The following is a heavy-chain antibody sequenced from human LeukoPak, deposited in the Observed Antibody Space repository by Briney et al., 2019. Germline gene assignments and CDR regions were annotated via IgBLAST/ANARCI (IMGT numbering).Heavy chain of an antibody. Sequence: ASVTVSFTASGYTFTSYGISRVRQAPGQGLEWMGWISAYNGNTNYAQKLQGRVTMTTDTSTSTAYMELRSLRSDDTAVYYCAREMITFGGVMSYWGQGTLVTVSS. CDR1: GYTFTSYG. CDR3: AREMITFGGVMSY. CDR2: ISAYNGNT. V-gene: IGHV1-18*01. J-gene: IGHJ4*02. D-gene: IGHD3-16*01.